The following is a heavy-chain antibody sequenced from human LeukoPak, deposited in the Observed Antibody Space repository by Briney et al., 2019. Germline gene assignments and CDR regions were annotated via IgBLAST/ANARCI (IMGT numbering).Heavy chain of an antibody. CDR1: GFTFSTYW. V-gene: IGHV3-7*01. Sequence: GGSLRLSCAASGFTFSTYWMTWVRQAPGKGLEWVANLNQGGSDKYYVDSVKGRFTISRDNTKNSLYLQMNSLRAEDTAVYYCVRDFSLTRLERPFDFWGQGILVTVSS. J-gene: IGHJ4*02. CDR2: LNQGGSDK. CDR3: VRDFSLTRLERPFDF. D-gene: IGHD1-1*01.